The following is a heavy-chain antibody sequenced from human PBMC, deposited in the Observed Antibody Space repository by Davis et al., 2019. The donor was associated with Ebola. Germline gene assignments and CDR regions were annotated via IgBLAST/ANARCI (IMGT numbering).Heavy chain of an antibody. Sequence: SETLSLTCTVSGGSISSGDYYWSWIRQPPGKGLEWIGYIYYSGSTNYNPSLKSRVTISVDTSKNQFSLKLSSVTAADTAVYYCARRVPAAAFDIWGQGTMVTVSS. CDR2: IYYSGST. V-gene: IGHV4-61*08. CDR1: GGSISSGDYY. CDR3: ARRVPAAAFDI. J-gene: IGHJ3*02. D-gene: IGHD2-2*01.